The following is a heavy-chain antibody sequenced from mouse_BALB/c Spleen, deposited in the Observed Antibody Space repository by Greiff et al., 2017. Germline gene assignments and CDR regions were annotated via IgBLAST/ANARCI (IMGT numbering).Heavy chain of an antibody. CDR2: ISTYYGNT. Sequence: QVHVKQSGPELVRPGVSVKISCKGSSYTFTDYAMHWVKQSHAKSLEWIGVISTYYGNTNYNQKFKGKATMTVDKSTSTAYMELARLTSEDSAVYYCASEGYAGTYAMDYWGQGTSVTVSS. CDR3: ASEGYAGTYAMDY. V-gene: IGHV1-67*01. J-gene: IGHJ4*01. D-gene: IGHD2-3*01. CDR1: SYTFTDYA.